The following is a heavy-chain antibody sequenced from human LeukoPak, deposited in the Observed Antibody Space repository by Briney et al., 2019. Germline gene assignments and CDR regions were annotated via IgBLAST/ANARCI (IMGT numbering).Heavy chain of an antibody. CDR1: GFTFSSYG. J-gene: IGHJ4*02. CDR2: ISYDGSNK. CDR3: AKDKGAIRPMYYFDY. D-gene: IGHD1-26*01. Sequence: GGSLRLSCAASGFTFSSYGMHWVRQAPGKGLEWVAVISYDGSNKYYADSVKGRFTISRDNSKNTLYLQMNSLRAEDTAVYYCAKDKGAIRPMYYFDYWGQGTLVTVSS. V-gene: IGHV3-30*18.